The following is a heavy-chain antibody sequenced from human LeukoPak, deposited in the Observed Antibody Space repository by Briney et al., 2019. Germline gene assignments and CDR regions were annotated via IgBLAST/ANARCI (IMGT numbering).Heavy chain of an antibody. V-gene: IGHV1-46*01. CDR3: ATRYCSGGSCYLDS. CDR1: GYTVTSYY. D-gene: IGHD2-15*01. J-gene: IGHJ5*01. CDR2: SNPSGGST. Sequence: ASVKVSCKASGYTVTSYYMQWVRQAAGQGLEGRRRSNPSGGSTSDAQKFKGRVPMTRAPSTSTVYLELSSLTSEDTAVSYCATRYCSGGSCYLDSWGQGTLLIVSS.